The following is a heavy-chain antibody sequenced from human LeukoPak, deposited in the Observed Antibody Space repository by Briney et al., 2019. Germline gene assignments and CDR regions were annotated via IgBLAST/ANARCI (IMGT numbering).Heavy chain of an antibody. J-gene: IGHJ6*03. V-gene: IGHV4-34*01. CDR3: ARLVAVAGTVHYYYYYMDV. CDR2: INHSGST. D-gene: IGHD6-19*01. Sequence: SETLSLTCAVYGGSFSGYYWSWIRQPPGKGLEWIGEINHSGSTNYNPSLKSRVTISVDTSKNQFSLKLSSVTAADTAVYYCARLVAVAGTVHYYYYYMDVWGKGTTVTVSS. CDR1: GGSFSGYY.